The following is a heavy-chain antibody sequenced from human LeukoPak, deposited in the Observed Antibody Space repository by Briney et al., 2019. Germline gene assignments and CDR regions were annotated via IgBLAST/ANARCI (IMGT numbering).Heavy chain of an antibody. CDR1: GGSISSCSYY. CDR3: ARLSGRYYYDSSGYYDPNWFDP. CDR2: IYYSGST. D-gene: IGHD3-22*01. V-gene: IGHV4-39*01. Sequence: SETLSLTCTVSGGSISSCSYYCGWIRQPPGKGLEWIGSIYYSGSTYYNPSLKSRVTISVDTSKNQFSLKLSSVTAADTAVYYCARLSGRYYYDSSGYYDPNWFDPWGQGTLVTVSS. J-gene: IGHJ5*02.